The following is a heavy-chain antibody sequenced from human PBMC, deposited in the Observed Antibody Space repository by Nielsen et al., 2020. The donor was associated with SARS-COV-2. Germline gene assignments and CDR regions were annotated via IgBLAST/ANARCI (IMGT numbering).Heavy chain of an antibody. CDR3: AREGRKLPLDY. Sequence: GGSLRLSCAASGFTFSDYYMSWIRQAPGKGLEWVSYISSSGYTNYADSVRGRFTISRDNAKNSVYLQMNSLRAEDTAVYYCAREGRKLPLDYWGQGTLVTVSS. D-gene: IGHD5-24*01. J-gene: IGHJ4*02. CDR2: ISSSGYT. V-gene: IGHV3-11*05. CDR1: GFTFSDYY.